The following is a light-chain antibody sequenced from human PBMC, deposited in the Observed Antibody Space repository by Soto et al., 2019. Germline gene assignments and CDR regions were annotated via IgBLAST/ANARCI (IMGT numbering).Light chain of an antibody. CDR3: SFYAGRLYV. J-gene: IGLJ1*01. V-gene: IGLV2-11*01. Sequence: QSALTQPRSVSGSPGQSVTISCTATSSDVGASDYVSWYQQDPGKVPKLILHDVYKRPSGVPDRFSGSKSGDAASLTISGLQTEDEADYYCSFYAGRLYVFGSGTKLTVL. CDR1: SSDVGASDY. CDR2: DVY.